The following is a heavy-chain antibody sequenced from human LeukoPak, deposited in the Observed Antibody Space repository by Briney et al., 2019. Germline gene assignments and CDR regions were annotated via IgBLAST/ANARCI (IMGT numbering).Heavy chain of an antibody. D-gene: IGHD6-13*01. V-gene: IGHV4-4*07. CDR2: IYTSGST. CDR3: ARGGSGYDSSSWYGNWFDP. CDR1: GGSISTYY. Sequence: SETLSLTCTVSGGSISTYYWSWIRQPAGKGLEWIGRIYTSGSTNYNPSLKSRVTMSVDTSKKQFSPKLSSVTAADTAMYYCARGGSGYDSSSWYGNWFDPWGQGTLVTVSS. J-gene: IGHJ5*02.